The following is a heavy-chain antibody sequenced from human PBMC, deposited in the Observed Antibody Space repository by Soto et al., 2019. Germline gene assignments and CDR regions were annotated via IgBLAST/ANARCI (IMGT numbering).Heavy chain of an antibody. Sequence: ASVKVSCKTSGYTFTDYYMHWVRQAPGQGFEWVGGINPKSGGPKYVPKFQGRVTVTRDTSTSTAYMELNRLTSGDTAVYYCASEDCRNANCLKGFDYWGQ. CDR2: INPKSGGP. CDR3: ASEDCRNANCLKGFDY. D-gene: IGHD2-15*01. V-gene: IGHV1-2*02. CDR1: GYTFTDYY. J-gene: IGHJ4*02.